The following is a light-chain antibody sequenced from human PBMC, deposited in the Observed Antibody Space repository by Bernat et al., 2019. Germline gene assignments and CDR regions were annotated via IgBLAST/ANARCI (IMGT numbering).Light chain of an antibody. CDR1: QNNNTW. CDR2: GAS. V-gene: IGKV1-5*03. Sequence: DIQMTQSPSTLSASVGDRVTITCRASQNNNTWFAWYQQKPGKAPRLLIYGASGLEDGVPSRFSGRGAGTEFTHTISSLQPADSATYYCQQYDNNWSFGPGTKVHIK. J-gene: IGKJ1*01. CDR3: QQYDNNWS.